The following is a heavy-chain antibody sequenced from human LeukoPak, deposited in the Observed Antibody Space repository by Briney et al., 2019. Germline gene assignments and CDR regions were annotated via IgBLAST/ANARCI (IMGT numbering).Heavy chain of an antibody. V-gene: IGHV3-30-3*01. Sequence: GGSLRLSCAASGFTFSNYPMHWVRQAPGKGLEWVAVISYDGSTKYYADSVKGRFTISRDNAKNSLYLQMNSLRAEDTAVYYCARARGGGDSSGYYFSFGDAFDIWGQGTMVTVSS. CDR2: ISYDGSTK. CDR1: GFTFSNYP. D-gene: IGHD3-22*01. CDR3: ARARGGGDSSGYYFSFGDAFDI. J-gene: IGHJ3*02.